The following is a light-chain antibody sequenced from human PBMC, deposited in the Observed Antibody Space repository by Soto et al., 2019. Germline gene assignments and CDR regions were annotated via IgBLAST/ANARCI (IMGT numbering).Light chain of an antibody. Sequence: EIVMTQSPATLSVSPGERATLSCRASQSVSSSYLAWYQRKPGQAPRLLIYGASSRATGIPDRFSGSGSGTDFTLTISRLEPEDFAVYYCQQCGDSPWTFGQGTKVDIK. J-gene: IGKJ1*01. CDR3: QQCGDSPWT. V-gene: IGKV3-20*01. CDR2: GAS. CDR1: QSVSSSY.